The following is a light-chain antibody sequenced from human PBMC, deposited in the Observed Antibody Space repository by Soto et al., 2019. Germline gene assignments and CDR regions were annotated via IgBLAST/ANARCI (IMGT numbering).Light chain of an antibody. CDR2: KAS. Sequence: SPWRPSHYQGNSDTNNWRAGQTSDSWLAWYHQRPGKTPNLLIYKASTTARGVPSRLCGSGSGTEDTLSINSLQPDDFVANYCRQQHNNSCTSGQGSKVDIK. CDR3: RQQHNNSCT. CDR1: QTSDSW. J-gene: IGKJ1*01. V-gene: IGKV1-5*03.